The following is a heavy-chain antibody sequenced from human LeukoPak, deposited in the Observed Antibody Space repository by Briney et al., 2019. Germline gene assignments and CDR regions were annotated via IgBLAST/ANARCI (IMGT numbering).Heavy chain of an antibody. CDR3: ARETMTTVTTGEYYFDY. J-gene: IGHJ4*02. D-gene: IGHD4-17*01. CDR1: GFTFSSNA. V-gene: IGHV3-21*01. CDR2: ISSSSSYI. Sequence: GGSLRLSCGASGFTFSSNAMSWVRQAPGKGLEWVSSISSSSSYIYYADSVKGRFTISRDNAKNSLYLQMNSLRAEDTAVYYCARETMTTVTTGEYYFDYWGQGTLVTVSS.